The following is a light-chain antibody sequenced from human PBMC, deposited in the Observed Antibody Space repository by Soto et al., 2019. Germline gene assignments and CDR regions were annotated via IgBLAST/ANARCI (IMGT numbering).Light chain of an antibody. CDR3: GTWDSSLSVSYV. Sequence: QSVLTQPPSVSAAPGQKVTISCSGSSSNIGNNYVSWYQQLPGTAPKLLIYENNKRPSGIPDRFSGSKSGTSATLGITGLQTGDEADYYCGTWDSSLSVSYVFGTGTRSPS. J-gene: IGLJ1*01. CDR2: ENN. V-gene: IGLV1-51*02. CDR1: SSNIGNNY.